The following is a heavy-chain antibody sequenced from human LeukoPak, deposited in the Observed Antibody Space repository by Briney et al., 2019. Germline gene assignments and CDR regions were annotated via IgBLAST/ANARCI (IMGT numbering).Heavy chain of an antibody. CDR1: GFTFSSYA. Sequence: GRSLRLSCAASGFTFSSYAMSWVRQVPGKGLEWVSTIIGSGGDTYYADSVKGRFTISRDTSKNTLYLQMKSLRAEDTAVYYCAKARAAAGTFASWGQGTLVTVSS. J-gene: IGHJ4*02. CDR2: IIGSGGDT. CDR3: AKARAAAGTFAS. V-gene: IGHV3-23*01. D-gene: IGHD6-13*01.